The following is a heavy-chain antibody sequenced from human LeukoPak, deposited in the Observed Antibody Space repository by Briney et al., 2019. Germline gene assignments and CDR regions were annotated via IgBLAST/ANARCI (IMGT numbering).Heavy chain of an antibody. CDR3: ARDIGTVTFDY. J-gene: IGHJ4*02. D-gene: IGHD4-17*01. V-gene: IGHV3-48*04. CDR1: GFTFSSYA. Sequence: GGSLRLSCAASGFTFSSYAMSWVRQAPGKGLEWVSYISSSGSTIYYADSVKGRFTISRDNAKTSLYLQMNSLRAADTAVYYCARDIGTVTFDYWGQGTLVTVSS. CDR2: ISSSGSTI.